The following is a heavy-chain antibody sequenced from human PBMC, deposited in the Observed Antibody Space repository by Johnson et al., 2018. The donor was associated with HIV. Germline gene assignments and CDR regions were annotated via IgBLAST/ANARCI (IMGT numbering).Heavy chain of an antibody. D-gene: IGHD1-1*01. CDR1: GFSFSTYN. CDR3: ARESRSGTGNVPGRHALDV. CDR2: ISYDGSNK. J-gene: IGHJ3*01. Sequence: QEQLVESGGGVVQPGRSLRLSCAASGFSFSTYNMHWVRHAPGRGLEWVAFISYDGSNKYYADSVKGRFTISRDNSKNTLYLQMNSLRAEDTAVYYCARESRSGTGNVPGRHALDVWGQGTMVTVSS. V-gene: IGHV3-30-3*01.